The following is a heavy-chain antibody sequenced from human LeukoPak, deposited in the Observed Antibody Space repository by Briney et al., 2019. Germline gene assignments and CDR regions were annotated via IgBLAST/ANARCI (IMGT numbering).Heavy chain of an antibody. J-gene: IGHJ4*02. D-gene: IGHD3-9*01. Sequence: GRSLRLSCAASGSTFSDYYMSWIRQAPGKGLEWVSYISSSSSYTNYADSVKGRFTISRDNAKNSLYLQMNSLRAEDTAVYYCARDTPGPDYDILTIFDYWGQGTLVTVSS. V-gene: IGHV3-11*05. CDR3: ARDTPGPDYDILTIFDY. CDR2: ISSSSSYT. CDR1: GSTFSDYY.